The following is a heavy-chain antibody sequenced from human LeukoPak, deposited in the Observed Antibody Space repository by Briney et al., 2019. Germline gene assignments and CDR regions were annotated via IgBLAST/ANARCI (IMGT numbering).Heavy chain of an antibody. CDR2: ISGTGGST. CDR3: ARTPGYSSSWYGY. CDR1: GFTFSNYA. V-gene: IGHV3-23*01. D-gene: IGHD6-13*01. J-gene: IGHJ4*02. Sequence: GGSLRLSCAASGFTFSNYAMSWVRQAPGKGLEWVSSISGTGGSTYYADSVKGRFTISRDNSNNTLFLQMNSLRAEDTAVYYCARTPGYSSSWYGYWGQGTLVTVSS.